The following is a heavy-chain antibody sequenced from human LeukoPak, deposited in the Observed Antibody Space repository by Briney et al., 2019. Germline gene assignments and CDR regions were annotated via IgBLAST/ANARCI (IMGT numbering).Heavy chain of an antibody. CDR2: TYSGGST. V-gene: IGHV3-53*01. CDR1: GFTVSSNY. J-gene: IGHJ4*02. Sequence: GGSLRLSCAASGFTVSSNYMSWVRQAPGKGLEWVSVTYSGGSTYYADSVKGRFTISRDNSKNTLYLQMNSLRAEDTAVYYCARDYGDESYPGLDYWGQGTLVTVSS. CDR3: ARDYGDESYPGLDY. D-gene: IGHD4-17*01.